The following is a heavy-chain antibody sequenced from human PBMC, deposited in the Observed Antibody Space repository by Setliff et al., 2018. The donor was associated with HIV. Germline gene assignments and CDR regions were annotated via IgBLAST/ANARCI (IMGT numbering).Heavy chain of an antibody. J-gene: IGHJ4*02. D-gene: IGHD2-2*01. CDR1: EYTFTGYY. V-gene: IGHV1-2*02. CDR2: INPNSGGT. CDR3: ARGVVVVPTAMSDY. Sequence: ASVKVSCKASEYTFTGYYIHWVRQAPGQGLEWMGWINPNSGGTNYAQKFQGRVTMTRDTSIGTAYMELSRLRSDDTAIYYCARGVVVVPTAMSDYWGQGTLVTVSS.